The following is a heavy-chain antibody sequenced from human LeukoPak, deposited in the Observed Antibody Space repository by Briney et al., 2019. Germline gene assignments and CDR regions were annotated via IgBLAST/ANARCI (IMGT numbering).Heavy chain of an antibody. J-gene: IGHJ3*02. CDR2: ISYDGSNK. CDR3: ARWGRTTLDASDI. CDR1: GFTFSSYA. Sequence: GGSLRLSCAASGFTFSSYAMHWVRQAPGKGLEWVAVISYDGSNKYYADSVKGRFTISRDNSKNTLYLQMNSLRAEDTAVYYCARWGRTTLDASDIWGQGTMVTVSS. V-gene: IGHV3-30-3*01. D-gene: IGHD1-1*01.